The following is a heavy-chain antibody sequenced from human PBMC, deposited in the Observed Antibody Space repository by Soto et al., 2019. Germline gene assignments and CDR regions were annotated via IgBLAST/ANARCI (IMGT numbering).Heavy chain of an antibody. D-gene: IGHD3-22*01. J-gene: IGHJ6*02. CDR1: GGCISSSNW. Sequence: SETLSLTCAVYGGCISSSNWCSWVRQPPGKGLEWIGEIYHSGSTNYNPSLKSRVTISVDKSKNQFSLKLSSVTAADTAVYYCARSPDSSGYYPRWYYYGMDVWGQGTTVTVSS. CDR2: IYHSGST. V-gene: IGHV4-4*02. CDR3: ARSPDSSGYYPRWYYYGMDV.